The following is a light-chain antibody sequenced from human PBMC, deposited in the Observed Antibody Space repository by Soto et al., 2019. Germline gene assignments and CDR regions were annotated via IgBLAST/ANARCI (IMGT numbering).Light chain of an antibody. CDR1: QSVSSY. V-gene: IGKV3-20*01. CDR2: GAS. CDR3: QQYGSSPSWT. Sequence: EIVFTQFPATLSLSPGDGATLSCRASQSVSSYLAWYQQKPGQAPRLLIYGASSRATGIPDRFSGSGSGTDFTLTISRLEPEDFAVYYCQQYGSSPSWTFGQGTKVDIK. J-gene: IGKJ1*01.